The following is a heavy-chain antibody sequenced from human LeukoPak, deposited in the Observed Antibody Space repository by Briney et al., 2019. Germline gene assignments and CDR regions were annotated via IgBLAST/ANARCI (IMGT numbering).Heavy chain of an antibody. Sequence: PSETLSLTCTVSDNSISRYYWSWIRQPPGKGLEWIGYIYYSGNTNSNPSLKSRVTMSVDTSKNHFSLKLRSVTAADTAVYYCARLAYANWYFDLWGRGTLVTVSS. CDR1: DNSISRYY. J-gene: IGHJ2*01. V-gene: IGHV4-59*08. CDR3: ARLAYANWYFDL. CDR2: IYYSGNT. D-gene: IGHD4-17*01.